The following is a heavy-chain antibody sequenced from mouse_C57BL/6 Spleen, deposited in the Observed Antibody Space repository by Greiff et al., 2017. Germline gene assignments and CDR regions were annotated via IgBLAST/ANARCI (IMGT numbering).Heavy chain of an antibody. J-gene: IGHJ2*01. CDR1: GFTFSDAW. CDR3: TRKGSYGNYFDY. Sequence: DVQLQESGGGLVQPGGSMKLSCAASGFTFSDAWMDWVRQSPEKGLEWVAEIRNKANNHATYYAESVKGRFTISRDDSKSSVYLQMNSLRAEDTGIYYCTRKGSYGNYFDYWGQGTTLTVSS. D-gene: IGHD2-1*01. CDR2: IRNKANNHAT. V-gene: IGHV6-6*01.